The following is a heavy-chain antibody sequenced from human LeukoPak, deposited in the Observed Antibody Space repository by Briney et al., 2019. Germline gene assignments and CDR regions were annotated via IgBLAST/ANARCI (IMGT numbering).Heavy chain of an antibody. CDR3: ARGDYDSWSPVD. CDR2: MHPDNGNT. Sequence: SVKVSCKASGGTFNSYTISWVRQAPGQGLEWMGWMHPDNGNTGYAQKFQGRVTITTDESTSTAYMELSSLRSEDTAVYYCARGDYDSWSPVDWGQGTLVTVSS. V-gene: IGHV1-69*16. CDR1: GGTFNSYT. D-gene: IGHD3-3*01. J-gene: IGHJ4*02.